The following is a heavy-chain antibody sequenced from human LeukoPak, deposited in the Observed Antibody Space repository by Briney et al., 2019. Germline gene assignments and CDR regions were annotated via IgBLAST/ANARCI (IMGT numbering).Heavy chain of an antibody. Sequence: GGPLRLSCAASGFTFSSYGMHWVRQAPGKGLEWVAVIWYDGSNKYYADSVKGRFTISRDNSKNTLYLQMNSLRAEDRAVYYCSRDLRVVVPAAMSDIFDYWGQGTLVTVSS. J-gene: IGHJ4*02. CDR3: SRDLRVVVPAAMSDIFDY. D-gene: IGHD2-2*01. V-gene: IGHV3-33*01. CDR1: GFTFSSYG. CDR2: IWYDGSNK.